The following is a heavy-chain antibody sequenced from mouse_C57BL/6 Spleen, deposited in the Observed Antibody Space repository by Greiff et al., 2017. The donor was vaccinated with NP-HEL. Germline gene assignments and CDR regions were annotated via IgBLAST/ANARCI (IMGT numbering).Heavy chain of an antibody. CDR3: AFWGTAQATWFAY. V-gene: IGHV2-5*01. CDR1: GFSLTSYG. Sequence: QVHVKQSGPGLVQPSQSLSITCTVSGFSLTSYGVHWVRQSPGKGLEWLGVIWRGGSTDYNAAFMSRLSITKDNSKSQVFFKMNSLQADDTAIYYSAFWGTAQATWFAYWGQGTLVTVSA. J-gene: IGHJ3*01. D-gene: IGHD3-2*02. CDR2: IWRGGST.